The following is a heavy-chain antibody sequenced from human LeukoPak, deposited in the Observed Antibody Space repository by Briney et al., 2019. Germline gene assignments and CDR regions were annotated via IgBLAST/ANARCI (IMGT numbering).Heavy chain of an antibody. Sequence: PGGPLRLAWAASGFTFDKYGMSWVRQAQGKGLGWVSGINWNGGSTGYADSGKGRFTISRDNDKNSLYLQMNSLRAEDTALYYCARAQLLGYYYMDVWGKGTTVTVSS. J-gene: IGHJ6*03. CDR3: ARAQLLGYYYMDV. V-gene: IGHV3-20*04. CDR2: INWNGGST. D-gene: IGHD1-26*01. CDR1: GFTFDKYG.